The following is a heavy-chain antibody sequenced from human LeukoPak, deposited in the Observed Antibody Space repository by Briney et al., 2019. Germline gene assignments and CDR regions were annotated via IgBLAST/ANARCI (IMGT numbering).Heavy chain of an antibody. J-gene: IGHJ5*02. Sequence: GRSLRLSCAASGFTFSSYAMHWVRQASGKGLEWVAVISYDGSNKYYADSVKGRFTISRDNSKNTLYLQMNSLRAEDTAVYYCARESVEQLVGWFDPWGQGTLVTVSS. V-gene: IGHV3-30-3*01. D-gene: IGHD6-6*01. CDR2: ISYDGSNK. CDR3: ARESVEQLVGWFDP. CDR1: GFTFSSYA.